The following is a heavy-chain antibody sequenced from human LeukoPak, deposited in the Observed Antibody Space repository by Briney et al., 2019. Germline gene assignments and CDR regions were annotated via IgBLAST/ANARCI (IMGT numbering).Heavy chain of an antibody. D-gene: IGHD4-11*01. CDR1: GFTFSSYG. V-gene: IGHV3-30*02. CDR3: ARGATTVYYYYYMDV. J-gene: IGHJ6*03. Sequence: AGGSLRLSCAPSGFTFSSYGMHWVRQAPGKGLEWVAFIRYDGTNIYYTDSVKGRFTISRDNSKNTLYLQMNSLRAEDTAVFYCARGATTVYYYYYMDVWGKGTTVTVSS. CDR2: IRYDGTNI.